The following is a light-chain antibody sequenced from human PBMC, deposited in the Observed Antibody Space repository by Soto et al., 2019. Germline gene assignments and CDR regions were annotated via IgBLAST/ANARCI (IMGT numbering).Light chain of an antibody. Sequence: AVRMTQSPSSFSASTGDRVTITCRASQGISRYLAWYQQKPGKAPKLLIYAASTLQSGVPSRFSGSGSGTDFTLTISCLHSEDFATYYCQQYYSYPLTFGGGTKVDIK. V-gene: IGKV1-8*01. J-gene: IGKJ4*01. CDR3: QQYYSYPLT. CDR1: QGISRY. CDR2: AAS.